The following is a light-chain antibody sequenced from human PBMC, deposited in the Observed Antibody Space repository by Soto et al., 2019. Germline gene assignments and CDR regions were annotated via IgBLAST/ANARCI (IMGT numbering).Light chain of an antibody. J-gene: IGKJ2*01. Sequence: EIVLTQSPGTLSLSPGERATLSCRARQSVSSSYLAWYQQKPGQAPRLLISGASSRATGIPDRFSGSGSGTDFTLTISRLEPEDFAVYYCQQYGSSPYTLGQGTKLEIK. CDR2: GAS. CDR3: QQYGSSPYT. CDR1: QSVSSSY. V-gene: IGKV3-20*01.